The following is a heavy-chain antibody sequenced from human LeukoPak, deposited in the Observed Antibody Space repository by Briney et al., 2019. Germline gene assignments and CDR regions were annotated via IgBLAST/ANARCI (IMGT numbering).Heavy chain of an antibody. CDR3: GGTYCSNGVCYRDDSFDI. V-gene: IGHV3-11*06. CDR1: GFTFSDYY. D-gene: IGHD2-8*01. CDR2: ISSSSSYT. J-gene: IGHJ3*02. Sequence: GGSLRLSCAASGFTFSDYYMSWIRQAPGKGLEWVSYISSSSSYTNYADSVKGRFTISRDNAKNSLYLQMNSLRAEDSAVYYCGGTYCSNGVCYRDDSFDIWGQGTPVTVSS.